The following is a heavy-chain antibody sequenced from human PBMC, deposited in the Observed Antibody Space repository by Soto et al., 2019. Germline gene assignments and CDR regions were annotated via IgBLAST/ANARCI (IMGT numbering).Heavy chain of an antibody. CDR3: ARGWVQSYCFDS. D-gene: IGHD1-1*01. V-gene: IGHV4-31*03. CDR2: IYYSGNI. Sequence: PSETLSLTCTVSGGSISSGGYFWSWVRQPPWKGLEWIGYIYYSGNIYYNPSLRSRVTISVDTSKNQFSLKMSSVTAADTAVYSCARGWVQSYCFDSCGQRXLVTVYS. J-gene: IGHJ4*02. CDR1: GGSISSGGYF.